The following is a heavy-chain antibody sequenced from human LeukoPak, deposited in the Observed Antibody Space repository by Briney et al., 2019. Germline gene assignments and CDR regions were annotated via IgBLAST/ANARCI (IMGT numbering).Heavy chain of an antibody. CDR2: INHSGST. V-gene: IGHV4-34*01. Sequence: PSETLSLTCAVYGGSFSGYYWSWIRQPLGKGLEWIGEINHSGSTNYNPSLKSRVTISVDTSKNQFSLKLSSVTAADTAVYYCARAHSWLRFLYYYMDVWGEGTTVTVSS. CDR1: GGSFSGYY. CDR3: ARAHSWLRFLYYYMDV. D-gene: IGHD5-12*01. J-gene: IGHJ6*03.